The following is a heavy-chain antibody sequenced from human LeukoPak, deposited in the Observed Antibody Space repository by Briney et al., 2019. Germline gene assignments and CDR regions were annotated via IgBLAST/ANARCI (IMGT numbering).Heavy chain of an antibody. CDR3: ARHDRQQLVMREYYFDY. CDR1: GGSISSYY. J-gene: IGHJ4*02. Sequence: SETLSLTCTVSGGSISSYYWSWIRQPPGKGLEWIGYIYYSGSTNYNPSLKSRVTISVDTSKNQFSLKLSSVTAADTAVYYCARHDRQQLVMREYYFDYWGQGTLVTVSS. CDR2: IYYSGST. D-gene: IGHD6-13*01. V-gene: IGHV4-59*08.